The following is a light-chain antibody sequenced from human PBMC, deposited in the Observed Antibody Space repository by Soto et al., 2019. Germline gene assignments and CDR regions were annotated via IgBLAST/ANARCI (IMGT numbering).Light chain of an antibody. V-gene: IGKV3-20*01. J-gene: IGKJ2*01. CDR1: QSVSSSS. CDR3: QQYGSSPLYT. CDR2: GAS. Sequence: EIVLTQSPGTLSLSPGERATLSCRASQSVSSSSLAWYQQKPGQAPRLLIYGASSRPTGIPDRFSGGGSGTDFTLTISRLEPDDFAVYYCQQYGSSPLYTCGQGTHLESK.